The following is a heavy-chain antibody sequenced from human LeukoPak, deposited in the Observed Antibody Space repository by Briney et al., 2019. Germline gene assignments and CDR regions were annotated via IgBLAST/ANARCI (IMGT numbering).Heavy chain of an antibody. CDR2: IRYDGSNK. Sequence: GGSLRLSCAASGFTFSSYGMHWVRQAPGKGLEWVAFIRYDGSNKYYADSVKGRFTISRDNSKNTLYLQMNSLRAEDTAVYYCAKVRVRTSDIHYFDYWGQGTLVTVSS. J-gene: IGHJ4*02. D-gene: IGHD2-2*01. V-gene: IGHV3-30*02. CDR1: GFTFSSYG. CDR3: AKVRVRTSDIHYFDY.